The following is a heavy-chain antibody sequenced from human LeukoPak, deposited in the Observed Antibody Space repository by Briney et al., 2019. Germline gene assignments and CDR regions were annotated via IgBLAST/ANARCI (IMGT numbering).Heavy chain of an antibody. Sequence: GGSLRLSCAASGFTFSSYAMSWVRQAPGKGLEWVSAISGSGGSTYYADSVKGRFTISRDNSKNTLYLQMNSLRAEDTAVYYCAKDLRAVTGRGPFDYWGQGTLVTVSS. V-gene: IGHV3-23*01. J-gene: IGHJ4*02. CDR3: AKDLRAVTGRGPFDY. D-gene: IGHD6-19*01. CDR2: ISGSGGST. CDR1: GFTFSSYA.